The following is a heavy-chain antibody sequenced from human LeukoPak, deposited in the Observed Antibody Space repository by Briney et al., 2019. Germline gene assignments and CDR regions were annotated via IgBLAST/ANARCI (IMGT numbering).Heavy chain of an antibody. Sequence: ASVKVSCKASGYTFTGYYMHLVRQAPGQGLEWMGWINPNSGGTNYAQKFKGRVTMTRDTSISTAYMELSRLRSDDTAVYYCARDFAGTTVAFDYWGQGTLVTVSS. CDR2: INPNSGGT. CDR3: ARDFAGTTVAFDY. V-gene: IGHV1-2*02. CDR1: GYTFTGYY. J-gene: IGHJ4*02. D-gene: IGHD1-1*01.